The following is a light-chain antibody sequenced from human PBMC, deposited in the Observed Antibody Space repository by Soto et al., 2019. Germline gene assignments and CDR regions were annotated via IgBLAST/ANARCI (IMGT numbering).Light chain of an antibody. Sequence: QSALTQPASVSGSPGQSITISCTGTSSDVGGYNYVSWYQQHPGKAPKLTIYDVSNRPSGVSNRFSGSKSGNTASLTISGLQAEDEADYYCSSYTSSSTLAVFGGGTQLTVL. J-gene: IGLJ7*01. CDR1: SSDVGGYNY. CDR3: SSYTSSSTLAV. CDR2: DVS. V-gene: IGLV2-14*01.